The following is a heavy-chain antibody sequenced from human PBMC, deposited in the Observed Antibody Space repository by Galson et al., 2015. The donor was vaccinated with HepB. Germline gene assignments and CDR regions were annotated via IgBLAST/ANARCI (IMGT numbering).Heavy chain of an antibody. CDR3: ARGYGDFDH. V-gene: IGHV3-7*04. CDR1: GFTFSSFW. J-gene: IGHJ5*02. CDR2: INEDGSGR. Sequence: SLRLSCAASGFTFSSFWMSWARQAPGEGLEWVANINEDGSGRYYVDSVKGRFTISRDNAWNSVSLQMRGLRAEDTSVYYCARGYGDFDHWGRGTLVAVSS. D-gene: IGHD4-17*01.